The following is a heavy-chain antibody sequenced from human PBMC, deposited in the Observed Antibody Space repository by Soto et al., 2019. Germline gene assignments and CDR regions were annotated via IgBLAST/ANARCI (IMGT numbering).Heavy chain of an antibody. CDR2: ISGSGGST. D-gene: IGHD2-15*01. V-gene: IGHV3-23*01. J-gene: IGHJ5*02. CDR1: GFTFSSYA. Sequence: EVQLLESGGGLVQPGGSLRLSCAASGFTFSSYAMSWVRQAPGKGLEWVSAISGSGGSTYYADSVKGRFTISRDNSKNTLYLQMNSLRAEDTAVYYCAKGVGTVVAATRWFGPWGQGTLVTVSS. CDR3: AKGVGTVVAATRWFGP.